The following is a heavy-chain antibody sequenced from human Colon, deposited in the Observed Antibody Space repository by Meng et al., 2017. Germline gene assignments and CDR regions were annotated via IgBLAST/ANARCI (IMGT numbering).Heavy chain of an antibody. D-gene: IGHD2/OR15-2a*01. J-gene: IGHJ4*02. CDR1: GDSIRSSNW. V-gene: IGHV4-4*02. CDR2: VYHSGST. Sequence: QVQLQGSGPGLLKPSVTLSLPCAASGDSIRSSNWWSWVRQPPGRGLEWIGEVYHSGSTNYNPSLKNRVTMTVDKSKNEFSLTLSSVSAADTAFYYCARVIYASGNMAHLDYWGPGTLVTVSS. CDR3: ARVIYASGNMAHLDY.